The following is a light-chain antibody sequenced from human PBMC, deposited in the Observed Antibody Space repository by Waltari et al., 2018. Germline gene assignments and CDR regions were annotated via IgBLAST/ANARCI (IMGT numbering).Light chain of an antibody. V-gene: IGKV1-39*01. J-gene: IGKJ3*01. CDR3: QQSYSTPFT. CDR1: QSIATF. CDR2: GAS. Sequence: DIQMTQSPSSLSASVGDRVTITCRASQSIATFLNWYQQKPGKAPNRLIYGASSLQGGVPSRFSDSGSGTDFTLTISSLQPEDVATYYCQQSYSTPFTFGPGTKVDIK.